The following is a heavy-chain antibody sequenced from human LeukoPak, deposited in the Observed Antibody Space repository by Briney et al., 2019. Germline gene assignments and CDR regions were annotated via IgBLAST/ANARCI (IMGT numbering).Heavy chain of an antibody. V-gene: IGHV1-69*04. CDR1: GGTFSSYS. CDR2: IIPIRGIA. Sequence: SVKVSCKASGGTFSSYSISWVRQAPGQGLEWMGRIIPIRGIANYAQKFQGRVTITADKSTSTAYMELSSLRSEDTAVYYCAREAHYYDSSGYYYEARYYYYGMDVWGQGTTVTVSS. J-gene: IGHJ6*02. CDR3: AREAHYYDSSGYYYEARYYYYGMDV. D-gene: IGHD3-22*01.